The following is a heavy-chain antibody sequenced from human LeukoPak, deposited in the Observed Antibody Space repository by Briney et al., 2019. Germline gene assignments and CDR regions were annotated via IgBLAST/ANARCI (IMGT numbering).Heavy chain of an antibody. CDR3: ARAAPSFDY. Sequence: PSETLSLTCTVSGGSISSYYWNWIRQPPGKGLEWIGYIHDSGTTNYNPSLKSRVTISVDTSKNQFSLRLSSVTAADTAVYYCARAAPSFDYWGQGTLVTVSS. D-gene: IGHD6-6*01. CDR1: GGSISSYY. CDR2: IHDSGTT. V-gene: IGHV4-59*12. J-gene: IGHJ4*02.